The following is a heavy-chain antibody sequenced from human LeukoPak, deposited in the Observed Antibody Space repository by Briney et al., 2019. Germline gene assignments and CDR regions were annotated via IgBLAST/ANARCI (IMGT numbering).Heavy chain of an antibody. CDR3: ARDTNMGYNWDDSGLLY. D-gene: IGHD1-20*01. CDR2: ISYGGSNE. V-gene: IGHV3-30*01. CDR1: GFSFNTYA. J-gene: IGHJ4*02. Sequence: GGSLRLSCAASGFSFNTYAMHWVRQAPGRGLEWVAVISYGGSNEYYADSVKGRFTISRDNSKNTLYLQMNSLRVEDTAVYYCARDTNMGYNWDDSGLLYWGQGTLVTVSS.